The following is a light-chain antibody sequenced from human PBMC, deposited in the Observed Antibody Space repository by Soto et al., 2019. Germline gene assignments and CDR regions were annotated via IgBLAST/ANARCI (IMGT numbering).Light chain of an antibody. CDR1: QSVSSSY. J-gene: IGKJ4*01. Sequence: EIVLTQSPGTLSLSPGERATLSCRASQSVSSSYLAWYQQKPGQAPRLLIYGASSRASGIADRFSGSGSGTDFPLTIGSVEPEDFAVYYCKQYGSFPRVTFGGGTKVEIK. CDR3: KQYGSFPRVT. V-gene: IGKV3-20*01. CDR2: GAS.